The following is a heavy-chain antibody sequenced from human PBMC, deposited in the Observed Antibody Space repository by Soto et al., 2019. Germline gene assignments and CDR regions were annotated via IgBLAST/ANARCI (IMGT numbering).Heavy chain of an antibody. Sequence: ASVKVSCKTSGYTYVSYGINWERQAPAQWIEWMGWINPNSGDTNYARRFPGSVIMTRGTSIGTAQIELSGLSSDDTAISSCARYSFGGHFDSWGRGILLTVSS. CDR3: ARYSFGGHFDS. CDR1: GYTYVSYG. CDR2: INPNSGDT. J-gene: IGHJ5*01. D-gene: IGHD2-15*01. V-gene: IGHV1-2*02.